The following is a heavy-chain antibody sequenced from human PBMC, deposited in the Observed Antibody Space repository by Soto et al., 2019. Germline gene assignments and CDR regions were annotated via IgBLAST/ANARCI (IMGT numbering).Heavy chain of an antibody. V-gene: IGHV3-9*01. D-gene: IGHD6-6*01. CDR3: AKGQSSSSAEGYYYGMDV. Sequence: RLSCAASGFTFDDYAMHWVRQAPGKGLEWVSGISWNSGSIGYADSVKGRFTISRDNAKNSLYLQMNSLRAEDTALYYCAKGQSSSSAEGYYYGMDVWGQGTTVTVSS. J-gene: IGHJ6*02. CDR2: ISWNSGSI. CDR1: GFTFDDYA.